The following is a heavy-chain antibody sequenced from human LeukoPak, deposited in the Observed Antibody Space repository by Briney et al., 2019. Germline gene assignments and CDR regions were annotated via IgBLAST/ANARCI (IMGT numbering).Heavy chain of an antibody. V-gene: IGHV3-23*01. CDR1: GFTFDSYA. CDR3: AKGNSARSGSYYGDY. Sequence: GRSLRLSCAASGFTFDSYAMSWVRQAPGRGLEWVSSISGSGSSTYYADSVKGRFTTSRDNSKNTLYLQMDSLRIEDTAEYYCAKGNSARSGSYYGDYWGQGTLVTVSS. CDR2: ISGSGSST. J-gene: IGHJ4*02. D-gene: IGHD1-26*01.